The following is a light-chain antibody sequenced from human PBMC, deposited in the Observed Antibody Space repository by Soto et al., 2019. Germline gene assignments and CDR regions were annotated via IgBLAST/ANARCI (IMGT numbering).Light chain of an antibody. CDR2: DVS. CDR3: AAWDDSLNGHV. V-gene: IGLV2-14*01. J-gene: IGLJ1*01. CDR1: SSDVGGYNY. Sequence: QSVLTQPASVSGSPGQSITISCTGTSSDVGGYNYASWYQQHPGKAPKLMIYDVSNRPSGVSNRFSGSKSGNTASLTISGLQAEDEADYYCAAWDDSLNGHVFGTGTKVTVL.